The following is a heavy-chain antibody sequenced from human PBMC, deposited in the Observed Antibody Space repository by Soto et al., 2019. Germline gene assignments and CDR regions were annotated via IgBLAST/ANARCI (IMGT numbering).Heavy chain of an antibody. CDR2: IHYSGAP. CDR1: GGSISAYY. CDR3: ASGGWELLVPLFY. D-gene: IGHD2-15*01. Sequence: QVQLQESGPGLVRPSETLSLTCSVSGGSISAYYWTWIRQPPGKGLEWIGYIHYSGAPNYSPSLKNRVTISVDLSKNQLSLRLNSVTAADTAVYYCASGGWELLVPLFYWGQGTLLTVSS. J-gene: IGHJ4*02. V-gene: IGHV4-59*01.